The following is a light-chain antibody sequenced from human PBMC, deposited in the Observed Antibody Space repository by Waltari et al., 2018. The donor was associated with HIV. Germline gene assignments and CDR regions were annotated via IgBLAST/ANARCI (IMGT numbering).Light chain of an antibody. CDR2: GNS. CDR3: QSYDSSLSGGV. Sequence: QSALTQPPSVSGAPGQRVTISCTGSSSNIGAGYDVHWYQQVPGTAPKLLIYGNSNRPSGVPDRFSGSKSGTSDSLAVTGLQAEDEADYYCQSYDSSLSGGVFGGGTKLTVL. V-gene: IGLV1-40*01. J-gene: IGLJ3*02. CDR1: SSNIGAGYD.